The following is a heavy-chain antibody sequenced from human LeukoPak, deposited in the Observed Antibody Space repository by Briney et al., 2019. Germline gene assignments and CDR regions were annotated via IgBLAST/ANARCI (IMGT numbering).Heavy chain of an antibody. CDR3: AKEGSESYSATPFEY. CDR2: LSARGGRT. Sequence: GGSLRLSCAASGFTFGGYAMSWVRQSPGKGLEWVSALSARGGRTFYAGSVNGRFTISRDNSKNTLYLQMNSLRAEDTAVYYCAKEGSESYSATPFEYWGQGTLVTVSS. CDR1: GFTFGGYA. J-gene: IGHJ4*02. V-gene: IGHV3-23*01. D-gene: IGHD3-10*01.